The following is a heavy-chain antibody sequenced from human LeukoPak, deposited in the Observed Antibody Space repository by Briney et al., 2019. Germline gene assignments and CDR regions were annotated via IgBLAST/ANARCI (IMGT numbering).Heavy chain of an antibody. V-gene: IGHV1-2*02. CDR1: GYTFSDYY. CDR2: INLNSGDT. D-gene: IGHD6-19*01. Sequence: ASVKVSCKTSGYTFSDYYIHWIRQAPGQGLEWVGWINLNSGDTDYAQKFQGRVTVTRDTSISTAYMELGRLRSDDTAVYYCARDLRYSSGWSASGMDVWGKGTTVTISS. J-gene: IGHJ6*03. CDR3: ARDLRYSSGWSASGMDV.